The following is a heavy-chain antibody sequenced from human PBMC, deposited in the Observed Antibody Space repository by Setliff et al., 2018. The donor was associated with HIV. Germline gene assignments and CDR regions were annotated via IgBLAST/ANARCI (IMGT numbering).Heavy chain of an antibody. CDR1: GGSISSGDYY. Sequence: SETLSLTCSVFGGSISSGDYYWSWLRQHPGKGLEWIGEINHSGSTNYNPSLKSRVTISVDTSKNQFSLKLSSVTAADTAVYYCARGPRYYDILTGYYKEGDWLDPWGQGTLVTVSS. CDR3: ARGPRYYDILTGYYKEGDWLDP. J-gene: IGHJ5*02. CDR2: INHSGST. D-gene: IGHD3-9*01. V-gene: IGHV4-34*01.